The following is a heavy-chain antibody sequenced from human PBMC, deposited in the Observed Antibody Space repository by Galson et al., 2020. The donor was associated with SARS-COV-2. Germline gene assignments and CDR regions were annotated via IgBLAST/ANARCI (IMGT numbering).Heavy chain of an antibody. D-gene: IGHD2-21*01. J-gene: IGHJ5*02. CDR1: GFTFSTYA. V-gene: IGHV3-23*01. CDR3: AKAGVAYCGGDCYGWFDP. CDR2: ISGSGGST. Sequence: GGSLRLSCAASGFTFSTYAMSWVRQAPGKGLEWVSAISGSGGSTYYADSVRGRFTISRDNSKSTLYLQMNSLRAEDTAVFYCAKAGVAYCGGDCYGWFDPWGQGTLVTVSS.